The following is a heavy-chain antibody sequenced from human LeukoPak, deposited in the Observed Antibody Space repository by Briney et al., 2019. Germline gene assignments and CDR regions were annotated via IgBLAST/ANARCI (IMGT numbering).Heavy chain of an antibody. D-gene: IGHD2-8*01. CDR3: SRENGAFSPFGY. CDR2: IHLSGRT. Sequence: SETLSLTCGVSGGSITTTNWWSWVRQPPGQGLEWIGEIHLSGRTNYNPSLNSPVTLALDTSKNHLSLSLTSVTAADTAVYYCSRENGAFSPFGYWGQGTLVTVPS. V-gene: IGHV4-4*02. CDR1: GGSITTTNW. J-gene: IGHJ4*02.